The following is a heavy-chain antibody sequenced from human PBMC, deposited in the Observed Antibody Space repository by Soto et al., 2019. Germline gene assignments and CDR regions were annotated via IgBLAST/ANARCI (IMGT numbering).Heavy chain of an antibody. D-gene: IGHD6-6*01. Sequence: GGSLRLSCAASGFTFSSYGMHWVRQAPGKGLEWVAVIWYDGSNKYYADSVKGRFTISRDNSKNTLYLQMNSLRAEDTAVYYCARDRGISQYSSSSWFDPWGQGTLVTVSS. CDR3: ARDRGISQYSSSSWFDP. J-gene: IGHJ5*02. CDR2: IWYDGSNK. CDR1: GFTFSSYG. V-gene: IGHV3-33*01.